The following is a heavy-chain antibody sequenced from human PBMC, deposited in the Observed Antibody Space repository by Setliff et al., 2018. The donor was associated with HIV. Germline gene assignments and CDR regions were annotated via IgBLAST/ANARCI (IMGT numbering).Heavy chain of an antibody. CDR1: GYTLTNYG. V-gene: IGHV1-18*01. CDR3: ASCSAGSCYSNGYYYYGVDA. Sequence: ASVKVSCKAFGYTLTNYGISWVRQAPGQGLGWMGWISAYSGNTNYVQKFQGRVTMTTDTSTSTTYMELRSLTSDDTAVYYSASCSAGSCYSNGYYYYGVDAWGQGTKVTVSS. D-gene: IGHD2-15*01. J-gene: IGHJ6*02. CDR2: ISAYSGNT.